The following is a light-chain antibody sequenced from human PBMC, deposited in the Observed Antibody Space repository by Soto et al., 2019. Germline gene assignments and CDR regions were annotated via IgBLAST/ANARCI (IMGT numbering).Light chain of an antibody. V-gene: IGLV1-47*01. CDR1: SSNIGSNY. CDR2: RNN. J-gene: IGLJ1*01. CDR3: AAWDDSLSGGV. Sequence: QSLLTQPPSASGTPGQRVTISCSGSSSNIGSNYVYWYQQLPGTAPKLLIYRNNQRPSGVPDRFSGSKSGTSASLAISGLRSEDEADYYCAAWDDSLSGGVFGTGTKVTVL.